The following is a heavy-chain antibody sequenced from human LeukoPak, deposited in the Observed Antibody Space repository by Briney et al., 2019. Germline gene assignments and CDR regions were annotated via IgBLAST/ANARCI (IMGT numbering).Heavy chain of an antibody. CDR2: ISYDGSNK. V-gene: IGHV3-30*04. D-gene: IGHD2-15*01. CDR1: GFTFSSYA. J-gene: IGHJ4*02. Sequence: GRSLRLSCAASGFTFSSYAMHWVRQAPGKGLEWVAVISYDGSNKYYADSVKGRFTISRDNSKNTLYLQPNSLRAEDTAVYYCAKDTPRGGPIGSYFDYWGQGTLVTVSS. CDR3: AKDTPRGGPIGSYFDY.